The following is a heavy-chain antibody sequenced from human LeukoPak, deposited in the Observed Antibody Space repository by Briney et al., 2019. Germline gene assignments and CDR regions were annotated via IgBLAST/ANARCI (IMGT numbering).Heavy chain of an antibody. CDR1: GGTFSSYA. J-gene: IGHJ4*02. CDR2: IIPIFGTA. D-gene: IGHD5-12*01. V-gene: IGHV1-69*01. CDR3: ARGGRGDSGYDY. Sequence: SVKVSRKASGGTFSSYAISWVRQAPGQGLEWMGGIIPIFGTANYAQKFQGRVTITADESTSTAYMELSSLRSEDTAVYYCARGGRGDSGYDYWGQGTLVTVSS.